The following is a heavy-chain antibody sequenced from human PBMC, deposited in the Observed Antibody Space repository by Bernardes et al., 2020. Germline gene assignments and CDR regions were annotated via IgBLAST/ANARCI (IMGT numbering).Heavy chain of an antibody. CDR3: ARQGGYY. CDR2: TNSDGSNT. J-gene: IGHJ4*02. CDR1: GFTFSSSW. Sequence: GGSLRLSCAVSGFTFSSSWMEWVRQVPGKGLVWVSRTNSDGSNTDYADSVKGRFTVSRDNAKNTLYLQMNSLRAEDTAVYYCARQGGYYWCQGALVTVSS. V-gene: IGHV3-74*01. D-gene: IGHD3-16*01.